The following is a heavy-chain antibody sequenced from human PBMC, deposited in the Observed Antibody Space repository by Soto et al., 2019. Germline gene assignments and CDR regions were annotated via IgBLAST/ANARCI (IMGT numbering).Heavy chain of an antibody. CDR2: IYYSGST. V-gene: IGHV4-31*03. CDR1: GGSISSGGYY. D-gene: IGHD3-3*01. CDR3: ARSVSLSITIFFSTAPFWFDP. J-gene: IGHJ5*02. Sequence: SETLSLTCTVSGGSISSGGYYWSWIRQHPGKGLEWIGYIYYSGSTYYNPSLKSRVTISVDTSKNQFSLKLSSVTAADTAVYYCARSVSLSITIFFSTAPFWFDPWGQGTLVTVS.